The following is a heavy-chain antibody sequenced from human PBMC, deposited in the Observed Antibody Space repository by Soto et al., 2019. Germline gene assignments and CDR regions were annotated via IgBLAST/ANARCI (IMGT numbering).Heavy chain of an antibody. J-gene: IGHJ6*02. V-gene: IGHV1-69*13. D-gene: IGHD1-26*01. CDR3: AASPEAEWELLPALNGMDV. CDR2: VIPNFGTA. Sequence: GASVKVSCKASGCTFSSYAISWVRQAPGQGLERMGGVIPNFGTANYAQKLQGRVTMTADESTSTAYMELSSLRSEDTAVYYCAASPEAEWELLPALNGMDVWGQGTTVTVSS. CDR1: GCTFSSYA.